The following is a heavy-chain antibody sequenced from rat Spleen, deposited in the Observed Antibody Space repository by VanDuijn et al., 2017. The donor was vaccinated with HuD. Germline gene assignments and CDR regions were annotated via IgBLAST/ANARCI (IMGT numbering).Heavy chain of an antibody. Sequence: EVQLVESGGGLVQPGNSLKLSCAASGFTFSDYAMAWVRQPPGKGLEWVATISYDGASTYYRDSVKGRFTISRDNAKRTLYLQLDSLRSEDTATYYCVRDKTNYGYWYFDFWGPGTMVSVSS. V-gene: IGHV5-17*01. CDR1: GFTFSDYA. D-gene: IGHD1-11*01. CDR2: ISYDGAST. CDR3: VRDKTNYGYWYFDF. J-gene: IGHJ1*01.